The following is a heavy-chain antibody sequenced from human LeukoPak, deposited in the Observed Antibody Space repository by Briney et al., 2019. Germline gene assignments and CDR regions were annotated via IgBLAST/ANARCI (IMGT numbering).Heavy chain of an antibody. Sequence: SETLSLTCTVSGGSISSSSYYCGWIRQPPGKGLEWIGSIYYSGSTYYNPSLKSRVTISVDTSKNQFSLKLSSVTAADTAEYYCARQKWFGELWYYYDYWGQGTPVTLSS. CDR2: IYYSGST. J-gene: IGHJ4*02. CDR3: ARQKWFGELWYYYDY. V-gene: IGHV4-39*01. CDR1: GGSISSSSYY. D-gene: IGHD3-10*01.